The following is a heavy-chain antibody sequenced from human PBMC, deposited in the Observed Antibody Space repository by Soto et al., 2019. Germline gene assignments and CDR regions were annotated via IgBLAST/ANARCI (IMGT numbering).Heavy chain of an antibody. J-gene: IGHJ4*02. CDR1: GYSFTTYG. D-gene: IGHD2-21*02. Sequence: ASVKVSCKASGYSFTTYGMTWVRQAPGQGLEWMGWISTDKGNTKYAQNFQSRATLTTDTSTSTAYMELRSLRSDDTAVYYCARDRDWNLDYWGQGTLVTVAS. V-gene: IGHV1-18*01. CDR2: ISTDKGNT. CDR3: ARDRDWNLDY.